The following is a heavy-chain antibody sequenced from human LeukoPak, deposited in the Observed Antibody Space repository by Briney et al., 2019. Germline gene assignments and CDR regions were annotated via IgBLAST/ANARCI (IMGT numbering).Heavy chain of an antibody. V-gene: IGHV3-33*01. CDR1: GFTFSSYG. CDR3: ARGVRSGWREYYFDY. Sequence: GGSLRLSCAASGFTFSSYGMHWVRQAPGKGPEWVAVIWYDGSNKYYADSVKGRFTISRDNSKNTLYLQMNSLRAEDTAVYYCARGVRSGWREYYFDYWGQGTLVTVSS. D-gene: IGHD6-19*01. J-gene: IGHJ4*02. CDR2: IWYDGSNK.